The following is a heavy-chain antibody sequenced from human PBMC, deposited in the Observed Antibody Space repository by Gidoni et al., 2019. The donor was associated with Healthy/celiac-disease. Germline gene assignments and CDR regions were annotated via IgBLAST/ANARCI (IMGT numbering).Heavy chain of an antibody. CDR1: VFTFSSYA. V-gene: IGHV3-23*01. CDR3: AKDPHGWENWFDP. CDR2: ISVSGGST. J-gene: IGHJ5*02. Sequence: EVQLLESGGGLVQPGGSLRLSCAASVFTFSSYAMSWVRQAPGKGLEWVSAISVSGGSTYYADSVKGRFTISRDNSKNTLYLQMNSLRAEDTAVYYCAKDPHGWENWFDPWGQGTLVTVSS. D-gene: IGHD6-19*01.